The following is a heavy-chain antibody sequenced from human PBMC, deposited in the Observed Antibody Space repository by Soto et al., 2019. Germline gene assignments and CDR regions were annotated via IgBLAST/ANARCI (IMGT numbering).Heavy chain of an antibody. V-gene: IGHV1-46*03. J-gene: IGHJ5*02. Sequence: QVQLVQSGAEVKKPGASVQVSCKASGYTFTGYYMHWVRQVPGQGLEWMGVINPSGGSTTYAQKFQGRSTMTRDTSTSTVYMELSSLRSEDTAVYDCGSHCRTRCSDWLDPWGQGTLVTVSS. CDR3: GSHCRTRCSDWLDP. D-gene: IGHD2-2*01. CDR1: GYTFTGYY. CDR2: INPSGGST.